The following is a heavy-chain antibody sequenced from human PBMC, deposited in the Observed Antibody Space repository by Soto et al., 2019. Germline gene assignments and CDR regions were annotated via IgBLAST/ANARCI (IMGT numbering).Heavy chain of an antibody. Sequence: QVQLVQSGAEVKKPGASVKVSCKASGYTFTNYGITWMRQAPDQGLEWMGWISAYSGNTYYAQKCQGRLTIRTDPTTDTAYMAQRSLRSDEPAVYYCARKGTGYPTDHWGHRTLVTVSS. CDR2: ISAYSGNT. J-gene: IGHJ5*02. CDR1: GYTFTNYG. D-gene: IGHD3-9*01. CDR3: ARKGTGYPTDH. V-gene: IGHV1-18*01.